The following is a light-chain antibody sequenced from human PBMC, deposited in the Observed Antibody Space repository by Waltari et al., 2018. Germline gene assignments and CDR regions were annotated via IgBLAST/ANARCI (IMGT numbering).Light chain of an antibody. Sequence: QSALTQPASLSGSPGQSITISCTGSSSDVGTYNLVSWYQQHPGKAPKLIIYDVPKRPSGVSDRFSVSKSGNTASLTISGLQAEDEADYYCSSYAGSNTYVFGTGTKVTVL. CDR1: SSDVGTYNL. V-gene: IGLV2-23*02. CDR2: DVP. J-gene: IGLJ1*01. CDR3: SSYAGSNTYV.